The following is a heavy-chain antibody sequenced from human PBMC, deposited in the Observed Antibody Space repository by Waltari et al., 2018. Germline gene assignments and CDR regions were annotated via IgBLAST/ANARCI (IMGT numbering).Heavy chain of an antibody. CDR1: GDFPSDDH. V-gene: IGHV4-59*08. CDR2: LRNTGAT. D-gene: IGHD3-22*01. CDR3: ARLPSKYFDSIGWGFFDQ. Sequence: QVQLQESGPGLVKPSETLSLTCTVPGDFPSDDHWPWIRQAPGKGLEWIAYLRNTGATKCTPSLQSRVTISTVTSKKQFSLRLTSVTAADTAVYYCARLPSKYFDSIGWGFFDQWGQGILVTVSS. J-gene: IGHJ4*02.